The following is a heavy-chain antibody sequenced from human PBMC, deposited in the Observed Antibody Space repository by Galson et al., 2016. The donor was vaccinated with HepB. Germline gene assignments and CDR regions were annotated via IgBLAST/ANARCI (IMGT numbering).Heavy chain of an antibody. Sequence: SLRLSCAASGFTFSNYALSWVRQAPGKGLEWVSAISGNGVSTYYADSVKGRFTISRDNSKNTLYLQVNSLRADDTGVYYCNTRVVMVARVTPNDFWGQGTLVTVSS. CDR1: GFTFSNYA. CDR3: NTRVVMVARVTPNDF. D-gene: IGHD2-21*01. J-gene: IGHJ4*02. CDR2: ISGNGVST. V-gene: IGHV3-23*01.